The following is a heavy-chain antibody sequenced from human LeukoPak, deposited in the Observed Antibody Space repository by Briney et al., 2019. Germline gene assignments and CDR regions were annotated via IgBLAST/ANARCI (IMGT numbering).Heavy chain of an antibody. D-gene: IGHD4-17*01. J-gene: IGHJ5*02. CDR3: ARTTDYGDYSSWSDP. CDR2: INHSGST. Sequence: SETLSLTCAVYGGSFSGYYWSWIRQPPGKGLEWIGEINHSGSTNYNPSLKSRVTISVDTSKNQFSLKLSSVTAADTAVYYCARTTDYGDYSSWSDPWGQGTLVTVSS. V-gene: IGHV4-34*01. CDR1: GGSFSGYY.